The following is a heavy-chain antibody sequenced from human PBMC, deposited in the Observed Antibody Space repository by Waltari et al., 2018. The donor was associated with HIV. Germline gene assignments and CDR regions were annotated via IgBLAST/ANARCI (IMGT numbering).Heavy chain of an antibody. CDR3: VRQRDYYVAY. V-gene: IGHV6-1*01. CDR2: TYITSKWLD. CDR1: GASVSSGLAH. J-gene: IGHJ4*02. Sequence: QVQLPQSGPGLLKPSQILPLTCAISGASVSSGLAHWHRLRQSPTRGLEWLGTTYITSKWLDNYADSGRSRITINADTARSQFSLQLTSGTPEDTAVYFCVRQRDYYVAYWGQGTLVTVSP. D-gene: IGHD3-10*02.